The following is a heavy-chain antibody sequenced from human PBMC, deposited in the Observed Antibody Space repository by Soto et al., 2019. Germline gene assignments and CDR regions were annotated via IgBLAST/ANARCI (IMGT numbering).Heavy chain of an antibody. CDR2: INPNSADT. J-gene: IGHJ5*02. CDR3: ARTPQSSTWYWFDP. CDR1: GYTFTDYY. D-gene: IGHD6-13*01. V-gene: IGHV1-2*04. Sequence: QVQLVQSGAEVKKPGASVKVSCKASGYTFTDYYIHWVRQAPGQGLERMGWINPNSADTNYAQKFQGWVTMTRDTSISTAYMELSRLRSDDTAVYYCARTPQSSTWYWFDPWGQGTLVTVSS.